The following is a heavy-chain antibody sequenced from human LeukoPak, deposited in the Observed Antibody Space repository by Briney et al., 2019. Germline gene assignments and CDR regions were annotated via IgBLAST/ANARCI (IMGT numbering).Heavy chain of an antibody. CDR2: IYYSGST. Sequence: SETLSLTCTVSGGSISSSSYYWGWIRQPPGRGREWIGSIYYSGSTYYKPSLKSRVTISVDTSKNQFSLKLSSVTAADTAVYYCARAQSGSYRSFDFWGQGTLVTVSS. V-gene: IGHV4-39*01. D-gene: IGHD1-26*01. CDR3: ARAQSGSYRSFDF. J-gene: IGHJ4*02. CDR1: GGSISSSSYY.